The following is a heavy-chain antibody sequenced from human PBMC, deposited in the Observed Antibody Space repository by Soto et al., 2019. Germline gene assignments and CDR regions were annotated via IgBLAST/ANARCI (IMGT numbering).Heavy chain of an antibody. CDR2: ISWNSGSI. V-gene: IGHV3-9*01. CDR3: AKDVGAVGGLGAFDI. Sequence: EVQLVESGGGLVQPGRSLRLSCAASGFTFDDYAMHWVRQAPGKGLEWVSGISWNSGSIGYADSVKGRFTISRDNAKNSLYLQMNSLRAEDTALYYCAKDVGAVGGLGAFDIWCQGTMVTVSS. J-gene: IGHJ3*02. D-gene: IGHD6-19*01. CDR1: GFTFDDYA.